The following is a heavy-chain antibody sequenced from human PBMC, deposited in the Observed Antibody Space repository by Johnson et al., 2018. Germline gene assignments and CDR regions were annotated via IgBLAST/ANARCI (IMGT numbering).Heavy chain of an antibody. D-gene: IGHD1-26*01. CDR1: RHTFTSYW. J-gene: IGHJ3*02. CDR3: ATLKGKSDTKSGSYGVFDI. V-gene: IGHV5-51*01. CDR2: IYPGDSDT. Sequence: EVQLVESGAEVKKPGESLKISCKVSRHTFTSYWIGWVRQMPGKGLEWMGLIYPGDSDTTYSPSFQGQVTISADKSINTAYLQWNNLKGSDPAMYYCATLKGKSDTKSGSYGVFDIWGQGTMVTVSS.